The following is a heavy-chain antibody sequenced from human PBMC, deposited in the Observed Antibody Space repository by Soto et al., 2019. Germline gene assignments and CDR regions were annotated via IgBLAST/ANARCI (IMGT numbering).Heavy chain of an antibody. V-gene: IGHV1-18*01. CDR2: FSGEPGDT. J-gene: IGHJ2*01. CDR1: GYTFTTFG. Sequence: QVQVVQSGAEVKKPGASVKVACEASGYTFTTFGMTWVRQAPGQGLEGLGWFSGEPGDTHPAQQFQDRLTVTGETSTGTVYMRLRSLTSDDTAVYYCARCYCSVGSCFTCWHIDLWGRGTLVTVSS. D-gene: IGHD2-15*01. CDR3: ARCYCSVGSCFTCWHIDL.